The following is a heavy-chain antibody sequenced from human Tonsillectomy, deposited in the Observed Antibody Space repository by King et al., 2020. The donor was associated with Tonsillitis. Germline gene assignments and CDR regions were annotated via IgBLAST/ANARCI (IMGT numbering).Heavy chain of an antibody. V-gene: IGHV3-21*01. J-gene: IGHJ3*02. D-gene: IGHD2-15*01. CDR1: GFTFSSYS. Sequence: QLVQSGGGLVKPGGSLRLSCAASGFTFSSYSMNWVRQAPGKGLEWVSSITRNSGYIYYADSVKGRFTISRDNAKSSLSLQMDSLRAADTALYYCARSWGRDCSGGTCYDAFDMWGQGTMVTVSP. CDR2: ITRNSGYI. CDR3: ARSWGRDCSGGTCYDAFDM.